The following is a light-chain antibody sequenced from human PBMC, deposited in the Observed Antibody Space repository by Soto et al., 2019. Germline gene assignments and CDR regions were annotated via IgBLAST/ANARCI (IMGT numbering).Light chain of an antibody. CDR1: SGSIANNY. CDR3: QSFDSSAPNWV. CDR2: ENN. Sequence: NFMLTQPHSVSESPGKTVTISCTRSSGSIANNYVQWYQQRPGSAPTTVIYENNLRFSGVPDRFSGSIDSSSNSVSLTISGLQTEDEADYYCQSFDSSAPNWVFGGGTKVTVL. J-gene: IGLJ3*02. V-gene: IGLV6-57*03.